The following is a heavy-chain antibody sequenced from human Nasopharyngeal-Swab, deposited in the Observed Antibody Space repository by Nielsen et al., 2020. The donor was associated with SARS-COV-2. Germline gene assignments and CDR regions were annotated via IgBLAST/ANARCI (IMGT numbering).Heavy chain of an antibody. J-gene: IGHJ6*02. D-gene: IGHD4-11*01. CDR3: ARGLTTVTTYYYYGMDV. Sequence: WVRQAPEQGLEWMGGIIPIFGTANYAQKFQGRVTITADESTSTAYMELSSLRSEDTAVYYCARGLTTVTTYYYYGMDVWGQGTTVTVSS. V-gene: IGHV1-69*01. CDR2: IIPIFGTA.